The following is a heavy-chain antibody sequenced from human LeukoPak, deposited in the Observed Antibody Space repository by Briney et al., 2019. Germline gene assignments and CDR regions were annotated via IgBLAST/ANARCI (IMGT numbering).Heavy chain of an antibody. CDR2: ISTTSNTI. D-gene: IGHD3-22*01. J-gene: IGHJ4*02. V-gene: IGHV3-48*02. Sequence: PGGSLRLSCSASGFSFSDCIMNWARQAPGKGLEWVSFISTTSNTINYADSVKGRFTVSRDNAKNSLYLQMNSLRDEDTAVYYCARARSGYYVDYWGQGTLITVSS. CDR3: ARARSGYYVDY. CDR1: GFSFSDCI.